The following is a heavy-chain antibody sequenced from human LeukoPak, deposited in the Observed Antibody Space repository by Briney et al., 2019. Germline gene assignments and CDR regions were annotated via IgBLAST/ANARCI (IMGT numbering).Heavy chain of an antibody. D-gene: IGHD3-9*01. CDR1: GFTFSSYS. J-gene: IGHJ4*02. Sequence: GGSLRLSCAASGFTFSSYSMNWVRQAPGKGLEWVSSISSSSSYIYYADSVKGRFTISRDNAKNSLYLQMNSLRAEDTAVYCCARDDILTGPSDYWGQGTLVTVSS. CDR3: ARDDILTGPSDY. CDR2: ISSSSSYI. V-gene: IGHV3-21*01.